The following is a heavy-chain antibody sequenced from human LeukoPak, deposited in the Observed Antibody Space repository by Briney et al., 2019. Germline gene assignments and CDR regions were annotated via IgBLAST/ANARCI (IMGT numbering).Heavy chain of an antibody. V-gene: IGHV3-48*03. CDR3: ASQYSSTWDLGN. J-gene: IGHJ4*02. D-gene: IGHD6-19*01. Sequence: GGSLRLSCAGSGFTFGTYEMDWVRQAPGRGLEWISYISTSGSTIYYADSVKGRFTISRDNAKNSLYLQMNSLRADDTAVYYCASQYSSTWDLGNWGQGTLVTVSS. CDR1: GFTFGTYE. CDR2: ISTSGSTI.